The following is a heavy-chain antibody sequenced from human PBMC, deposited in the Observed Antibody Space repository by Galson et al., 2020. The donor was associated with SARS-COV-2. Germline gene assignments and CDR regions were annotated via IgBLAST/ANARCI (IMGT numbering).Heavy chain of an antibody. J-gene: IGHJ6*02. Sequence: GESLKISCKGSGYSFTSYWIGWVRQMPGKGLEWMGIIYPGDSDTRYSPSFQGQVTISADKSISTAYLQWSSLKASDTAMYYCARHVYNYYGSGSYHYYGMDVWGQGTTVTVSS. CDR2: IYPGDSDT. D-gene: IGHD3-10*01. CDR1: GYSFTSYW. V-gene: IGHV5-51*01. CDR3: ARHVYNYYGSGSYHYYGMDV.